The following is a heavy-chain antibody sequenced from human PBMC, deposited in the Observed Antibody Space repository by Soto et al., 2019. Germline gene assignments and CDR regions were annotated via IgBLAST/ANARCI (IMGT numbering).Heavy chain of an antibody. Sequence: EVQVVESGGALIQPGGSLRLSCAVSGFTVTINYMSWVRQAPGKGLEWVSVIYSGGTIYYADSVKGRFTISRDTSKNTLYLQMNSLRGEDTAVYYCHGYGYWGQGTLVTVSS. CDR2: IYSGGTI. CDR1: GFTVTINY. J-gene: IGHJ4*02. V-gene: IGHV3-53*01. CDR3: HGYGY. D-gene: IGHD5-12*01.